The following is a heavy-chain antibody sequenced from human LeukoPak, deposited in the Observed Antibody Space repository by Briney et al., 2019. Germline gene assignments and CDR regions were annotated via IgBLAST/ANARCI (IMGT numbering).Heavy chain of an antibody. D-gene: IGHD3-9*01. CDR2: ISNDGSKK. V-gene: IGHV3-30*18. Sequence: GGSLRLSCAASGFTFSGYGMHWVRQAPGKGLEWVAAISNDGSKKYYADSVKGRFTISRDSSKNTLYLQMNSLRAEDTAVYYCAKDLRAIYDVLTGYLDAFGLWGQGTMVTVSS. J-gene: IGHJ3*01. CDR1: GFTFSGYG. CDR3: AKDLRAIYDVLTGYLDAFGL.